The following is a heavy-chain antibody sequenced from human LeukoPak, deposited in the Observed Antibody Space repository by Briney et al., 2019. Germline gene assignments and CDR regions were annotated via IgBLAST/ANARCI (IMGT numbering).Heavy chain of an antibody. V-gene: IGHV4-30-4*01. CDR1: GASISSGDYY. CDR3: ARAPGSGSYNWYYFDY. D-gene: IGHD3-10*01. J-gene: IGHJ4*02. CDR2: IYYSGST. Sequence: PSETLSLTCTVSGASISSGDYYWSWIRQPPGKGLEWIGYIYYSGSTYYNPSLKSRVTISVDTSKNQFSLKLSSVTAADTAVYYCARAPGSGSYNWYYFDYWGQGTLVTVSS.